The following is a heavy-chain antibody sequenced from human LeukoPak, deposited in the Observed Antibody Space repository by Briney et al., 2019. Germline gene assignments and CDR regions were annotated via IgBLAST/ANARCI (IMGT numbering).Heavy chain of an antibody. CDR1: GYTFTSYG. CDR3: ARNILTGYLYAFDI. CDR2: ISAYNGNT. D-gene: IGHD3-9*01. Sequence: ASVKVSCKASGYTFTSYGISWVRQAPGQGLEWMGWISAYNGNTNYAQKLQGRVTMTTDTSTGTAYMELRSLRSDDTAVYYCARNILTGYLYAFDIWGQGTMVTVSS. J-gene: IGHJ3*02. V-gene: IGHV1-18*01.